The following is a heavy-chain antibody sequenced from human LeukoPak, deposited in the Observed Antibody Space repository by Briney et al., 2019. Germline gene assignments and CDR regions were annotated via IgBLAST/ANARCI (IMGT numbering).Heavy chain of an antibody. D-gene: IGHD3-9*01. CDR1: GGTFSSYA. V-gene: IGHV1-69*06. CDR2: IIPIFGTA. Sequence: GASVKVSCKASGGTFSSYAISWVRQAPGQGLEWMGGIIPIFGTANYAQKFQGRVTITADKSTSTAYMELRSLRSDDTAVYYCARPRHYDILTGYYDYYMDVWGKGTTVTISS. CDR3: ARPRHYDILTGYYDYYMDV. J-gene: IGHJ6*03.